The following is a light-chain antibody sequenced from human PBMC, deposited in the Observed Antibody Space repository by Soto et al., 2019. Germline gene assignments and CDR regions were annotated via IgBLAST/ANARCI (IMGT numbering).Light chain of an antibody. J-gene: IGKJ1*01. V-gene: IGKV3-15*01. Sequence: SPVTLSVSPGERATLTCRASQSISRNLAWYQHKPGQAPRLLIYAASTRATGLPARFSGSGSGTEFTLTISSLQSEDFAVYSCQQNNSSPLTFGQGTKVDIK. CDR1: QSISRN. CDR3: QQNNSSPLT. CDR2: AAS.